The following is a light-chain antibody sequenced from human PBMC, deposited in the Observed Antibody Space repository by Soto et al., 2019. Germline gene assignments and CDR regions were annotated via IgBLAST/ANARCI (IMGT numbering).Light chain of an antibody. V-gene: IGKV1-5*03. CDR3: QQYRDNCT. CDR1: QSISSW. J-gene: IGKJ1*01. CDR2: KAS. Sequence: DIQMTQSPSTLSASVGDRVTITCRASQSISSWLAWYQQKPGTAPKLLIYKASTLQSGVPSRFSGSGSGTEFTLTISRLQPDDSATYYCQQYRDNCTFGQGTKV.